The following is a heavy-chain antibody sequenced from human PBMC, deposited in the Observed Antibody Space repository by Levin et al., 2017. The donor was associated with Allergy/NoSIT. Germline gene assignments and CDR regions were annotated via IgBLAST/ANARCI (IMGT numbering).Heavy chain of an antibody. CDR2: INPNSGGT. V-gene: IGHV1-2*02. CDR1: GYTFTGYY. CDR3: ARVPKGYQLLSELQIDY. D-gene: IGHD2-2*01. J-gene: IGHJ4*02. Sequence: ASVKVSCKASGYTFTGYYMHWVRQAPGQGLEWMGWINPNSGGTNYAQKFQGRVTMTRDTSISTAYMELSRLRSDDTAVYYCARVPKGYQLLSELQIDYWGQGTLVTVSS.